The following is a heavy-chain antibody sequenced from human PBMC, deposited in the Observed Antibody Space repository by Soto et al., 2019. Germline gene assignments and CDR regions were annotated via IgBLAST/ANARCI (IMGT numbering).Heavy chain of an antibody. Sequence: GGSLRLSCAASGFTFSTYWMNWVRQAPGKGLEWLANIKQDGSEKFYADSVKGRFSISRDNAQHSVFLEMNSLRAEDTAVYYCARDEGGVGDYTGPYYYGMDVWGQGTTVTVSS. V-gene: IGHV3-7*03. J-gene: IGHJ6*02. CDR3: ARDEGGVGDYTGPYYYGMDV. CDR2: IKQDGSEK. CDR1: GFTFSTYW. D-gene: IGHD3-3*01.